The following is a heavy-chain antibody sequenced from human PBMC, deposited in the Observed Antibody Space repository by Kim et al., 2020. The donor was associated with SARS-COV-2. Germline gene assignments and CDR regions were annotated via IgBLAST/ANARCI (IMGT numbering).Heavy chain of an antibody. D-gene: IGHD7-27*01. V-gene: IGHV4-4*02. J-gene: IGHJ6*02. CDR2: GST. CDR3: ARAWDGMDV. Sequence: GSTNSNPSLKSRVTISVDKSKNQFTLKLSSVTAADTAVYYCARAWDGMDVWGQGTTVTVSS.